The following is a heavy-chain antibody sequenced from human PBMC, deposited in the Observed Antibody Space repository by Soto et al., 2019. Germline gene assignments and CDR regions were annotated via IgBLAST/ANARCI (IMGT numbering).Heavy chain of an antibody. CDR2: INAGNGNT. V-gene: IGHV1-3*01. CDR3: ARDILFDY. D-gene: IGHD2-15*01. J-gene: IGHJ4*02. CDR1: GYPFTSYA. Sequence: ASLKVSCKSSGYPFTSYAIHWVRQAPGQRLEWMGWINAGNGNTKYSQKFQGRVTITRDTSASTAYMELSSLRSEDTAVYYCARDILFDYWGQGTLVTVSS.